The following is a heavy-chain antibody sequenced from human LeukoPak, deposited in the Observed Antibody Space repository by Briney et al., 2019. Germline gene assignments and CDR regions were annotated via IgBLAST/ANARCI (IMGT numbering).Heavy chain of an antibody. CDR2: ISGSGGST. Sequence: GGSLRLSCAASGFTFSSYAMSWLRQAPAKGLEWVSAISGSGGSTHYADSVKGRFTISRDNSKNALYLQMNSLRAEDTALYYCAKDPCYDSSGVFDYWGQGTLVSVSS. D-gene: IGHD3-22*01. CDR1: GFTFSSYA. J-gene: IGHJ4*02. V-gene: IGHV3-23*01. CDR3: AKDPCYDSSGVFDY.